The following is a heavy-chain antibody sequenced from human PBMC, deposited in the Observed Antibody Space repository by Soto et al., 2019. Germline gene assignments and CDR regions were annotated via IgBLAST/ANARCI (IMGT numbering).Heavy chain of an antibody. D-gene: IGHD6-13*01. V-gene: IGHV1-69*01. Sequence: QVQLVQSGAEVKKPGSSVKVSCKASGGTFSSYVSSWVRQAPGQGLDWMGGIIPIFGTTNYAQKFQGRVTITADESTSTADMELNNLRSEDTAVYYCATEKEVTATGVGDYWGQGTLVTVSS. CDR3: ATEKEVTATGVGDY. CDR1: GGTFSSYV. CDR2: IIPIFGTT. J-gene: IGHJ4*02.